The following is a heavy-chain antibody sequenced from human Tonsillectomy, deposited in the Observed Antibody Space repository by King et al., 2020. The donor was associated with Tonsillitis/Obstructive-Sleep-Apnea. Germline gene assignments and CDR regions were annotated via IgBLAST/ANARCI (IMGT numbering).Heavy chain of an antibody. CDR1: GYTLTKLS. D-gene: IGHD2-2*01. J-gene: IGHJ4*02. CDR3: ATSVVAPAALDY. V-gene: IGHV1-24*01. Sequence: QLVQSGAEVKKPGASVKVSCKVSGYTLTKLSVDWVRQAPGKGLEWMGGFDPEDGKRIYAQKFQGRVTMTEDTSTDIAYMELSSLRSEDTAVYYCATSVVAPAALDYWGQGTLGTVSS. CDR2: FDPEDGKR.